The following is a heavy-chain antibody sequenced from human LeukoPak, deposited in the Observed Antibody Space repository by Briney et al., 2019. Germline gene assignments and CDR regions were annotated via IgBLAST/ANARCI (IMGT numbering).Heavy chain of an antibody. J-gene: IGHJ3*02. Sequence: PGGSVRLSCAASRFSVNTNYMTWVRQAPGQEREWVSVLYSGGGAYYADSVKDRFTISRDYSQNTLLLQMNSLRPEDTALYYRARGKTSDDIIADAFDIWGQGTMVAVSS. CDR1: RFSVNTNY. D-gene: IGHD3-9*01. V-gene: IGHV3-66*01. CDR3: ARGKTSDDIIADAFDI. CDR2: LYSGGGA.